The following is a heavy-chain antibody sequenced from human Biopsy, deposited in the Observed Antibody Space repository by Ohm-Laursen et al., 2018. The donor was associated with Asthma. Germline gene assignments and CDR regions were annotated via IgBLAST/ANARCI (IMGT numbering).Heavy chain of an antibody. CDR1: GDSFSNYA. D-gene: IGHD5-12*01. J-gene: IGHJ6*02. V-gene: IGHV1-69*13. Sequence: ASVKASCKASGDSFSNYAISWVRQAPGQGLEWMGGLIPVLGTPDHAQMFEGRVTITADESTSTAYMELSSLSSEDTAVYYCARGYSGSNRIVYYYSGLEVWGQGTTVTVSS. CDR3: ARGYSGSNRIVYYYSGLEV. CDR2: LIPVLGTP.